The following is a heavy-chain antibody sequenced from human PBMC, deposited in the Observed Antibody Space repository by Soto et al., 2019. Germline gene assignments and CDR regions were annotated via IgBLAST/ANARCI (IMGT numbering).Heavy chain of an antibody. J-gene: IGHJ4*02. CDR2: IYYSGST. CDR3: ARVLRPAYYFDY. CDR1: GGSISSGDYY. Sequence: PSETLSLTCTVSGGSISSGDYYWSWIRQPPGKGLEWIGYIYYSGSTYYNPSLKSRVTISVDTSKNQFSLKLSSVTAADTAVYYCARVLRPAYYFDYWGQGTLVTVS. V-gene: IGHV4-30-4*01.